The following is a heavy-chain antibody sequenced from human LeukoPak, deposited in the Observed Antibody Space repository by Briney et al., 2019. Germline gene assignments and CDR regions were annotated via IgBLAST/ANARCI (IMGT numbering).Heavy chain of an antibody. V-gene: IGHV3-23*01. CDR3: AKITGGGMDV. CDR1: GFTFSSYA. J-gene: IGHJ6*02. Sequence: PGGSLRLSCAASGFTFSSYAMSWVRQAPGKGLEWVSGISGSGSGTYYPDSVKGRFTISRDNSKNTLYLQMNSLRAEDTAVYYCAKITGGGMDVWGQGTTVTVSS. D-gene: IGHD7-27*01. CDR2: ISGSGSGT.